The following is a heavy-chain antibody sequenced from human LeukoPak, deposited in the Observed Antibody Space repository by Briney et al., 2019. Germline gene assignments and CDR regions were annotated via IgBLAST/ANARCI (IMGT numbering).Heavy chain of an antibody. CDR1: GGSISSDSFY. Sequence: SETLSLTCTVPGGSISSDSFYWSWIRQPAGKGLEWIGRIFSSGSTNYNPSLKSRVTISIDTSKNQFSLKLSSVTAADTAVYYCARGTSYWGQGTLVTVSS. CDR3: ARGTSY. J-gene: IGHJ4*02. V-gene: IGHV4-61*02. CDR2: IFSSGST.